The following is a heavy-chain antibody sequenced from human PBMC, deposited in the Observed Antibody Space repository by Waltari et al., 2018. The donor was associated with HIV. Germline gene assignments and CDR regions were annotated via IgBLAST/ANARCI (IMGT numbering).Heavy chain of an antibody. CDR3: AKDLAPYGSHGWSLDY. CDR2: ISLNSGSI. Sequence: EVQLVESGGGLVQPGRSLRLSCAASGFTFDDYAMHWVRQAPGKGLAWVSGISLNSGSIGYADSVKGRFTISRDNAKNSLYLQMNSLRAEDTALYYCAKDLAPYGSHGWSLDYWGQGTLVTVSS. D-gene: IGHD6-19*01. V-gene: IGHV3-9*01. CDR1: GFTFDDYA. J-gene: IGHJ4*02.